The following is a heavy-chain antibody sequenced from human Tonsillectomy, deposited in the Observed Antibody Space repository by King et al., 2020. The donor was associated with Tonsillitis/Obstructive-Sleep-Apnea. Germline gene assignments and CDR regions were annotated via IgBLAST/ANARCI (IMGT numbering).Heavy chain of an antibody. CDR3: VRSCEPPPYGYSNHEFFDY. CDR1: GYSFSNYW. Sequence: VQLVESGAEVKKPGESLKISCKGSGYSFSNYWIAWVRQMPGKGLEWMGIIYPGDSNTRYSPSFQGQVIISADKSISTAYLKWSSLKASDTAMYYCVRSCEPPPYGYSNHEFFDYWGQGTLVIVSS. CDR2: IYPGDSNT. D-gene: IGHD4-11*01. V-gene: IGHV5-51*03. J-gene: IGHJ4*02.